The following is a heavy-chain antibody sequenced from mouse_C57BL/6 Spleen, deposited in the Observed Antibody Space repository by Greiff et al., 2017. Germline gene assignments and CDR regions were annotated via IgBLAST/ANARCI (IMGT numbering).Heavy chain of an antibody. CDR1: GYTFTSYW. CDR2: IYPSDSET. J-gene: IGHJ4*01. D-gene: IGHD2-2*01. V-gene: IGHV1-61*01. Sequence: QVQLQQPGAELVRPGSSVKLSCKASGYTFTSYWMAWVKQRPGQGLEWIGNIYPSDSETHYNQKFKDKATLTVDTSSSTAYMQLSSLTSEDSAVYYCARRTGYGVYAVGYWGQGASVTVSS. CDR3: ARRTGYGVYAVGY.